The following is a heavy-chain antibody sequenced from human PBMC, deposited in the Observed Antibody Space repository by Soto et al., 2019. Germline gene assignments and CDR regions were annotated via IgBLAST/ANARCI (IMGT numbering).Heavy chain of an antibody. CDR1: GYTFTSSG. CDR2: ISAYNRNT. CDR3: ARDIVVVPAAIPRPYYYYYYCMDV. Sequence: ASLKISCRSSGYTFTSSGITWVRQAPGPGLEWMGWISAYNRNTNYAQKLQGRVTMTTDTSPSTAYMELRSLRSDDTAVYYCARDIVVVPAAIPRPYYYYYYCMDVWGQGITVTVS. D-gene: IGHD2-2*01. J-gene: IGHJ6*02. V-gene: IGHV1-18*01.